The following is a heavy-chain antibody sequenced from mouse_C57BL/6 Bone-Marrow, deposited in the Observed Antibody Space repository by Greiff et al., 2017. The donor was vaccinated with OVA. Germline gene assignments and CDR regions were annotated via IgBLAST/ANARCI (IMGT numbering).Heavy chain of an antibody. V-gene: IGHV3-1*01. J-gene: IGHJ3*01. CDR1: GYSITSGYD. D-gene: IGHD1-1*01. CDR3: ARAHYYYGPSWFAY. Sequence: DVQLQESGPGMVKPSQSLSLTCTVTGYSITSGYDWHWIRHFPGNKLEWMGYISYSGSTNYNPSLKSRISITHDTSKNHFFLKLNSVTTEDTATYYCARAHYYYGPSWFAYWGQGTLVTVSA. CDR2: ISYSGST.